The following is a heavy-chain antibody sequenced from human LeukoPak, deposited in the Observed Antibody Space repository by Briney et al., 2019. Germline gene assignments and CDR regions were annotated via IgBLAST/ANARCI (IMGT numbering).Heavy chain of an antibody. Sequence: ASVKVSCKASGYTFTTYDINWVRQATGQGLQWMGWINPNSGNTGYAQKFQGRITITRNTSISTVYMELSSLRSEDTAVYYCARGPPTAQYFQHWGQGTLVAVSS. V-gene: IGHV1-8*03. D-gene: IGHD1-1*01. J-gene: IGHJ1*01. CDR1: GYTFTTYD. CDR3: ARGPPTAQYFQH. CDR2: INPNSGNT.